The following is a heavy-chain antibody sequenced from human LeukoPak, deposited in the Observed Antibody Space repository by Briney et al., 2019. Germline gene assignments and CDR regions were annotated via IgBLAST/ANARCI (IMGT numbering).Heavy chain of an antibody. J-gene: IGHJ4*02. Sequence: GGSLRLSCTASGFTFSSYGIHWVRQAPGKGLEWVAVISYDGSNKYYADSVKGRFTISRDNSKNTLYLQMNSLRTEDTAVYYCAKDRATYSSSWYYFDYWGQGTLVTVSS. CDR2: ISYDGSNK. CDR3: AKDRATYSSSWYYFDY. D-gene: IGHD6-13*01. V-gene: IGHV3-30*18. CDR1: GFTFSSYG.